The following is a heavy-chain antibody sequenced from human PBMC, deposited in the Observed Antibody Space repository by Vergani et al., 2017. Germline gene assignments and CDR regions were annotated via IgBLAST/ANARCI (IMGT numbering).Heavy chain of an antibody. CDR1: GGSISSGGYY. CDR2: IYYSGST. Sequence: QVQLQESGPGLVKPSQTLSLTCTVSGGSISSGGYYWSWIRQHPGKGLEWIGYIYYSGSTYYNPSLKSRVTISVDTSKNQFSLKLSSVTAADTAVYYCARGRYSSSWSGSNYYGMDVWGQGTTVTVSS. D-gene: IGHD6-13*01. V-gene: IGHV4-31*03. J-gene: IGHJ6*02. CDR3: ARGRYSSSWSGSNYYGMDV.